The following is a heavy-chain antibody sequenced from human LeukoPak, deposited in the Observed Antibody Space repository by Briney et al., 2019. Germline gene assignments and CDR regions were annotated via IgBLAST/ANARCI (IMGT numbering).Heavy chain of an antibody. V-gene: IGHV3-23*01. J-gene: IGHJ5*02. CDR1: GFTFNTYA. CDR3: AKCRVETYSSGWCNWLDP. CDR2: IKSDGKT. Sequence: GGSLRLSCAASGFTFNTYAMSWVRQAPGMGLEWVSAIKSDGKTHYADSVKGRFTISRDNSKNTLSLQMNSLRAEDTALYYCAKCRVETYSSGWCNWLDPWGQGTQVIVSS. D-gene: IGHD6-19*01.